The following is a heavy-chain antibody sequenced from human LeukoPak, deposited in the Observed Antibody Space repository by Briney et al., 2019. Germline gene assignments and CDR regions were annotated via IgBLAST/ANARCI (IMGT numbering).Heavy chain of an antibody. Sequence: SETLSLTCTVSGGSISSGSYYWSWIRQPAGKGLGWIGRIYTSGSTNYNPSLKSRVTISVDTSKNQFSLKLSSVTAADTAVYYCARDGAMVRGVRATYYYMDVWGKGTTVTVSS. CDR1: GGSISSGSYY. D-gene: IGHD3-10*01. CDR2: IYTSGST. J-gene: IGHJ6*03. V-gene: IGHV4-61*02. CDR3: ARDGAMVRGVRATYYYMDV.